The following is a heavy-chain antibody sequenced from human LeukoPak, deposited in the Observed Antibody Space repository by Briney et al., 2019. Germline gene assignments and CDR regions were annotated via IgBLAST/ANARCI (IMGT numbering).Heavy chain of an antibody. Sequence: SETLSLTCTVSGGSISSSSYYWGWIRQPPGKGLEWIGSIYHSGSTYYNPSLKSRVTISVDTSKNQFSLKLSSVTAADTAVYYCARDLGYCSGGSCYSGGAYYGMDVWGQGTTVTVSS. CDR1: GGSISSSSYY. CDR3: ARDLGYCSGGSCYSGGAYYGMDV. J-gene: IGHJ6*02. CDR2: IYHSGST. V-gene: IGHV4-39*07. D-gene: IGHD2-15*01.